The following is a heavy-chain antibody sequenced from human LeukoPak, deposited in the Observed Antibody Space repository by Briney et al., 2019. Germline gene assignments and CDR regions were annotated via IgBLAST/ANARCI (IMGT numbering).Heavy chain of an antibody. V-gene: IGHV4-31*03. CDR3: ARAPRSWGFDY. CDR2: IYDSGST. D-gene: IGHD7-27*01. Sequence: SETLSLTCTVSGASISSGGFCWSWIRQHPGEGLEWIGYIYDSGSTSYNPSLKSRVTISGDASKSQFSLRLSSVTAADTAVYYCARAPRSWGFDYWGQGTLVTVSS. CDR1: GASISSGGFC. J-gene: IGHJ4*02.